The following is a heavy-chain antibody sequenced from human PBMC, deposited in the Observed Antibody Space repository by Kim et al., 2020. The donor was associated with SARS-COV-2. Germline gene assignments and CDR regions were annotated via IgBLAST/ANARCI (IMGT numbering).Heavy chain of an antibody. V-gene: IGHV7-4-1*02. CDR2: INTNTGNP. CDR1: GYTFTSYA. CDR3: ARAPIGYCSGGSCYYWFDP. J-gene: IGHJ5*02. D-gene: IGHD2-15*01. Sequence: ASVKVSCKASGYTFTSYAMNWVRQAPGQGLERMGWINTNTGNPTYAQGFTGRFVFSLDTSVSTAYLQISSLKAEDTAVYYCARAPIGYCSGGSCYYWFDPWGQGTLVTVSS.